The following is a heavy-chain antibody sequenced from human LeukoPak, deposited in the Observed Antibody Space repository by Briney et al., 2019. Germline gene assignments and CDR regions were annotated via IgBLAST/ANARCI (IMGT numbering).Heavy chain of an antibody. CDR1: GGTFSSYA. V-gene: IGHV1-46*01. D-gene: IGHD5-18*01. CDR3: ARGSGYSYRNFDY. Sequence: GASVKVSCKASGGTFSSYAISWVRQAPGQGLEWMGIINPSGGSTSYAQKFQGRVTMTRDTSTSTVYMELSSLKFEDTAVYYCARGSGYSYRNFDYWGQGTLVTVSS. CDR2: INPSGGST. J-gene: IGHJ4*02.